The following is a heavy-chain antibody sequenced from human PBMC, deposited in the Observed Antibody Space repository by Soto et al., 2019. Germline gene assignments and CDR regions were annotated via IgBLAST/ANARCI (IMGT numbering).Heavy chain of an antibody. V-gene: IGHV4-59*11. J-gene: IGHJ3*02. CDR2: IYNSGTT. Sequence: SETLSLSCTFSGASISNHYLNWIRQPPGKGLEWIGYIYNSGTTNYNPSLKSRVTISADTSKNQFSLKLTSVTAADTAVYFCGKDPNTGVVGIWGQGTMVTVSS. CDR3: GKDPNTGVVGI. D-gene: IGHD3-3*01. CDR1: GASISNHY.